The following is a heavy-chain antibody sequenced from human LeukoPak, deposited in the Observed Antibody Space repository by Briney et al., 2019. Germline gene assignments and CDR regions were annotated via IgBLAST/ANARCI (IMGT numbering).Heavy chain of an antibody. Sequence: ASVKVSCKVSGYTLTELSMHWVRQAPGKGLEWMGGFDPEDGETIYAQKFQGRVTMTEDTSTDTAYMGLSSLRSEDTAVYYCATASEDYVWGSYRLSYYMDVWGKGTTVTVSS. CDR3: ATASEDYVWGSYRLSYYMDV. CDR2: FDPEDGET. J-gene: IGHJ6*03. CDR1: GYTLTELS. V-gene: IGHV1-24*01. D-gene: IGHD3-16*02.